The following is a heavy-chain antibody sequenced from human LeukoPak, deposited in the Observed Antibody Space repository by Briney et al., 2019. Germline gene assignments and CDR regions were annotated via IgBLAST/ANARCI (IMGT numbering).Heavy chain of an antibody. D-gene: IGHD2-2*01. CDR2: INHSGST. V-gene: IGHV4-34*01. J-gene: IGHJ4*02. CDR3: ARHPGSSRDELGYCSSTSCLVDY. Sequence: PSETLFLTCAVYGGSFSGYYWSWIRQPPGKGLEWIGEINHSGSTNYNPSLKSRVTISVDTSKNQFSLKLSSVTAADTAVYYCARHPGSSRDELGYCSSTSCLVDYWGQGTLVTVSS. CDR1: GGSFSGYY.